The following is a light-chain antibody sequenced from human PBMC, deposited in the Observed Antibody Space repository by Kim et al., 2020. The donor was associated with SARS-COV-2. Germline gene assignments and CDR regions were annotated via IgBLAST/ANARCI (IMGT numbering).Light chain of an antibody. CDR2: DVS. Sequence: ASVGDSVTITCRAGQDINMFLGWYQQKPGKAPKRLIYDVSSLQSGVPSRFRGLGSGTEFTLIISSLQPEDFATYYCLQHYTFPPTFGGGTKVDIK. V-gene: IGKV1-17*01. CDR3: LQHYTFPPT. J-gene: IGKJ4*01. CDR1: QDINMF.